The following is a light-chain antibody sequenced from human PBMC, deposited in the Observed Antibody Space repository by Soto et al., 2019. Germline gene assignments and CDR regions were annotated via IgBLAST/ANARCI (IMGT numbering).Light chain of an antibody. V-gene: IGKV1-8*01. CDR2: AAS. J-gene: IGKJ1*01. CDR1: QGISSY. CDR3: QQYYSYPHT. Sequence: AIRMTQSPSSFSASTGDRVTITCRASQGISSYLAWYQQKPGKAPKLLIYAASTLQSGVPSRFSGSGSGTDFTLTISRLQSEDFATYYCQQYYSYPHTFGQGTKVELK.